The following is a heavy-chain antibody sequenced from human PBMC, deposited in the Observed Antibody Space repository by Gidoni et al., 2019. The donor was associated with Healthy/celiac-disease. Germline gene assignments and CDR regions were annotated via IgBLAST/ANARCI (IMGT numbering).Heavy chain of an antibody. Sequence: QVTLKESGPVLVKPTETLTLTCTVSGFSLSNARMGVSWIRQPPGKALEWLAHIFSNDEKSYSTSLKSRLTISKDTSKSQVVLTMTNMDPVDTATYYCARIRRLYYYGSGSYPADYWGQGTLVTVSS. V-gene: IGHV2-26*01. J-gene: IGHJ4*02. CDR2: IFSNDEK. D-gene: IGHD3-10*01. CDR1: GFSLSNARMG. CDR3: ARIRRLYYYGSGSYPADY.